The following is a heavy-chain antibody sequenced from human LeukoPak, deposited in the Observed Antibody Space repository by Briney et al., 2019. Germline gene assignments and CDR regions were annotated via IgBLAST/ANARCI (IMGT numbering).Heavy chain of an antibody. Sequence: SETLSLTCTVSGGSISYYYWSWVRQPPGKGLEWIGTMYYSGSTYSNPSLKSRVTISVDTSKNQFSLKLSSVTAADTAVYFCAGDYGDYYFDYWGQGTLVTVSS. D-gene: IGHD4-17*01. CDR3: AGDYGDYYFDY. V-gene: IGHV4-59*12. CDR2: MYYSGST. J-gene: IGHJ4*02. CDR1: GGSISYYY.